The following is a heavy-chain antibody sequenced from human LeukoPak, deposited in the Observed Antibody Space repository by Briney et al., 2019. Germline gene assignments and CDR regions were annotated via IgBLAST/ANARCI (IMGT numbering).Heavy chain of an antibody. CDR2: INPNSGGT. CDR1: GYTFTDYY. Sequence: ASVKVSCKASGYTFTDYYMHWVRQAPGQGLEWMGWINPNSGGTNYAQKFQGRVTMTRDTSISTAYMELSRLRSDDTAVYYCARDPGSYYYGSGSLDPWGQGTLVTVSS. CDR3: ARDPGSYYYGSGSLDP. D-gene: IGHD3-10*01. V-gene: IGHV1-2*02. J-gene: IGHJ5*02.